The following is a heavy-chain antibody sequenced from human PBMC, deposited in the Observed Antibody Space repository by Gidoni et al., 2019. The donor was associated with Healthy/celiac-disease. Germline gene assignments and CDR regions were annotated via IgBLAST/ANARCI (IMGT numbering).Heavy chain of an antibody. CDR2: IIPILGIA. Sequence: QVQRVQSGAEVKKTGSSVKVSCKASGGTFSSYTISCVRQAPGQGLEWMGRIIPILGIANYAQKFQGRVTITADKSTSTAYMELSSLRSEDTAVYYCARGEKAAAGTLWGQGTLVTVSS. CDR1: GGTFSSYT. J-gene: IGHJ4*02. V-gene: IGHV1-69*02. D-gene: IGHD6-13*01. CDR3: ARGEKAAAGTL.